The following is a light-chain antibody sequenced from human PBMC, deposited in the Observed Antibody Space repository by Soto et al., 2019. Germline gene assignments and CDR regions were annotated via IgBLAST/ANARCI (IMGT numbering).Light chain of an antibody. Sequence: EIVLTQSPGTLSLSPGERATLSCRASQSVYSSYLAWYQQKPAQAPRLLNYGASSRATGIPDMFSASGSGTEFTLTINSLQAEDSAVYCCQQYYNWPRTFGQGTRLEIK. CDR3: QQYYNWPRT. J-gene: IGKJ5*01. CDR2: GAS. V-gene: IGKV3-20*01. CDR1: QSVYSSY.